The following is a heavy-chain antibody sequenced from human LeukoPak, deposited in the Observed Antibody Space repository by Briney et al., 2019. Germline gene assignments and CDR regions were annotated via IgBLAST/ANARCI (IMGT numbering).Heavy chain of an antibody. V-gene: IGHV4-59*12. CDR2: IYYSGST. D-gene: IGHD3-22*01. CDR3: ARDLLGDDSSGYYPLDY. Sequence: KPSETLSLTCTVSGGSISSYYWSWIRQPPGKGLEWIGYIYYSGSTNYNPSLKSRVTISVDTSKNQFSLKLSSVTAADTAVYYCARDLLGDDSSGYYPLDYWGQGTLVTVSS. J-gene: IGHJ4*02. CDR1: GGSISSYY.